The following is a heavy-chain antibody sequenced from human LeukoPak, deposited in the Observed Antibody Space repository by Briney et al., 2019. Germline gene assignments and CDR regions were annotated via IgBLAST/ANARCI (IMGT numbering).Heavy chain of an antibody. CDR1: GGSISSYY. J-gene: IGHJ3*02. V-gene: IGHV4-59*01. CDR3: ARDNYYDSSGYPLGPYFDI. CDR2: IYYSGST. Sequence: SSETLSLTCTVSGGSISSYYWSWIRQPPGKGLEWIGYIYYSGSTNYNPSLESRVTISVDTSKNQFSLKLSSVTAADTAVYYCARDNYYDSSGYPLGPYFDIWGQGTMVTVSS. D-gene: IGHD3-22*01.